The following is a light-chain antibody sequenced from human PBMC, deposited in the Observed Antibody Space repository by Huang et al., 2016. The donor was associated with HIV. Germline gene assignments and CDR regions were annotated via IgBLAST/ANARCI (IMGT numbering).Light chain of an antibody. Sequence: IILTQSPATLSLSPWERASLSGRASQSLSRYVAWYQPKPGQAPRPLIYDGSNRCSGIPARFSGSGSGTDFTLTISSLEPEDFAVYYCQQRSNWGGAFGPGTKVEI. CDR1: QSLSRY. J-gene: IGKJ3*01. CDR3: QQRSNWGGA. CDR2: DGS. V-gene: IGKV3-11*01.